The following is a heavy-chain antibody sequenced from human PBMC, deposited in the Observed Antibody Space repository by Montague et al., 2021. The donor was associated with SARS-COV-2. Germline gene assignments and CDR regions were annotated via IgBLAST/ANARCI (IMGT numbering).Heavy chain of an antibody. CDR3: AKGFQPYSYESSGFYTFDY. Sequence: SLRLSCAASGFTFSSYAMSWVRQAPGKGLEWVSVIYSGSSSTWYADSVKGRFTISRDNPKNTLYLHMNSLRVDDTAVYYCAKGFQPYSYESSGFYTFDYWSQGTLVTVSS. J-gene: IGHJ4*02. CDR2: IYSGSSST. D-gene: IGHD3-22*01. CDR1: GFTFSSYA. V-gene: IGHV3-23*03.